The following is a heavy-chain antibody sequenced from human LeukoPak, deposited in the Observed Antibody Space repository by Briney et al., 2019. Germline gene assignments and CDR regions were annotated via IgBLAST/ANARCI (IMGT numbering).Heavy chain of an antibody. CDR1: GFTFNNYA. CDR3: ARQYYYDSSGFYQY. V-gene: IGHV3-30*14. CDR2: ISHDGNNN. D-gene: IGHD3-22*01. J-gene: IGHJ4*02. Sequence: GGSLRLSCAASGFTFNNYALHWVRRAPGRGLEWVATISHDGNNNYYADSVKGRFTISRDNSRNTLYLQMNSLRAEDTAVYYCARQYYYDSSGFYQYWGQGTLVSVSS.